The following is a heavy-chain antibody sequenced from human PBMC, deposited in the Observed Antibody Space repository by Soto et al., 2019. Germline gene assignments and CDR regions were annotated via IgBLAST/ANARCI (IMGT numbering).Heavy chain of an antibody. V-gene: IGHV3-23*01. CDR1: GFTFSSYA. CDR2: VSGSGRST. Sequence: EVQLLESGGGLVQPGGSLRLSCAASGFTFSSYAMDWVRQSSGKGLEWVSYVSGSGRSTYYADSVKGRFTISRDNSKNMVFLQMSSLSAEDTAVYYCARDLGDQYDFWSDYPAAVDFWGQGTQVTVSS. D-gene: IGHD3-3*01. CDR3: ARDLGDQYDFWSDYPAAVDF. J-gene: IGHJ4*02.